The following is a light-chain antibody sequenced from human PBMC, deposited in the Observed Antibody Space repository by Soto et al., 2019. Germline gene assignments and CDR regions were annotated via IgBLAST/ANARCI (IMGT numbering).Light chain of an antibody. J-gene: IGLJ1*01. CDR3: QSFDSGLTASYV. CDR1: SSNIGAGFD. Sequence: QAVVTQPPSLSGAPGQRVTISCSGSSSNIGAGFDVHWYQQLPGTAHKLLIYCNNNRPSGVPDRFSCSKSGTSASLAITGLQAEDDADYYCQSFDSGLTASYVFGTGTKLTVL. CDR2: CNN. V-gene: IGLV1-40*01.